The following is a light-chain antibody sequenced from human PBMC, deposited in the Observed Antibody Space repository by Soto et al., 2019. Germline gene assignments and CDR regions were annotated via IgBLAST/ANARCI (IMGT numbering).Light chain of an antibody. CDR1: SSDAGGFNS. Sequence: QSALTQPRSVSGSPGQSVTISCTGTSSDAGGFNSVSWYQQHPGKAPKLMIYDVNKRPSGAPDRFSGSKSGSTASLTISGLQAEDEADYYCCSYAGSYSYAFATGTKVTVL. CDR2: DVN. J-gene: IGLJ1*01. CDR3: CSYAGSYSYA. V-gene: IGLV2-11*01.